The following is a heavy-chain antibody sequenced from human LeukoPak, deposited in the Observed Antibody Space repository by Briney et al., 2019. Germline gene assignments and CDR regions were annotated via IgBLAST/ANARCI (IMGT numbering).Heavy chain of an antibody. J-gene: IGHJ4*02. V-gene: IGHV3-7*04. CDR3: AGVSKSAVAGTVVDY. CDR2: IKQDGSET. D-gene: IGHD6-13*01. CDR1: GFTFSNYW. Sequence: PGGSLRLSCTASGFTFSNYWMSWVRQTPEKGLEWVANIKQDGSETVYVDSVKGRFTISRDNSKNTLYLQMNSLRAEDTAVYYCAGVSKSAVAGTVVDYWGQGTLVTVSS.